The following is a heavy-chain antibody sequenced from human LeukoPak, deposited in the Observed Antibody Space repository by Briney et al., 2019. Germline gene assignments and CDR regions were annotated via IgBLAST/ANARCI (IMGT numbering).Heavy chain of an antibody. V-gene: IGHV3-30*18. CDR3: AKDGSSSALDY. J-gene: IGHJ4*02. D-gene: IGHD6-13*01. Sequence: GGSLRLSCAASGFTFSSYGMHWVRQAPGKGLEWEAVISYDGSNKYYADSVKGRFTISRDNSKNTLYLQMNSLRAEDTAVYYCAKDGSSSALDYWGQGTLVTVSS. CDR2: ISYDGSNK. CDR1: GFTFSSYG.